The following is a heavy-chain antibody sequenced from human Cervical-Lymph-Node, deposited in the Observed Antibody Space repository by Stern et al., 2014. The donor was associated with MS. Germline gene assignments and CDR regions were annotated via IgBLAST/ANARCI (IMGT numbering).Heavy chain of an antibody. J-gene: IGHJ4*02. CDR1: GASISTVGYY. CDR3: ARSDRLWGSFDY. D-gene: IGHD3-16*01. CDR2: IFYIGSA. Sequence: QVQLQESGPGLVKPSQTLSLTCTVSGASISTVGYYWSWIRQHPGKGLEWITYIFYIGSAYYNPSLQSRVSISADTSKNQFSLNLDSVTAADTALYYCARSDRLWGSFDYWGQGTLVAVSS. V-gene: IGHV4-31*03.